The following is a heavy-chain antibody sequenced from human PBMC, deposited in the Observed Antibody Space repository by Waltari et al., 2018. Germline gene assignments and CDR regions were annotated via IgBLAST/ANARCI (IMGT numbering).Heavy chain of an antibody. CDR2: IYTSGST. J-gene: IGHJ4*02. D-gene: IGHD6-6*01. CDR3: ARDGAGYSSSSEVGGADY. V-gene: IGHV4-4*07. CDR1: GGSISSYY. Sequence: QVQLQESGPGLVKPSETLSLTCTVSGGSISSYYWSWIRQPAGKGREWIGRIYTSGSTNYNPALRSRVTMSVDTAKNQFSLKLSCVTAADTAVYYCARDGAGYSSSSEVGGADYWGQGTLVTVSS.